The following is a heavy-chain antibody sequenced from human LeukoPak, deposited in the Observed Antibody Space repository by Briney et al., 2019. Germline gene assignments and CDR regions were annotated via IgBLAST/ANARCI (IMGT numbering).Heavy chain of an antibody. V-gene: IGHV5-51*01. CDR2: IYPGDSDT. CDR3: ARGTTVRHFDY. D-gene: IGHD4-17*01. J-gene: IGHJ4*02. Sequence: GESLQISCKGSGYSFTTYWIGWVRPMPGKGLEWMGIIYPGDSDTKYSPSFQGQVTISADKAISTAYLQWSNLKASDTAMYYCARGTTVRHFDYWGQGTLVTVSS. CDR1: GYSFTTYW.